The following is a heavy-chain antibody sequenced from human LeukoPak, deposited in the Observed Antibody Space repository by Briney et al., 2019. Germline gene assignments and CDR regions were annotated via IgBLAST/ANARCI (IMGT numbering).Heavy chain of an antibody. CDR2: IGTSAGST. V-gene: IGHV3-23*01. CDR3: AKADGYNYGSATN. J-gene: IGHJ4*02. D-gene: IGHD5-18*01. CDR1: GFTFSSYT. Sequence: GESLRLSCATSGFTFSSYTMTWVRQAPGKGLEYVSGIGTSAGSTIYADSVKGRFTISRDNSKNTLYLQMNSLRAEDTAVYYCAKADGYNYGSATNWGQGTLVTVSS.